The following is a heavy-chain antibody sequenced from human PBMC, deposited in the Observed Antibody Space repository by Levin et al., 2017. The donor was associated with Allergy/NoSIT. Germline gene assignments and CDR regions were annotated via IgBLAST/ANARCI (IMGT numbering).Heavy chain of an antibody. V-gene: IGHV3-30*18. CDR2: ITSDGSSK. J-gene: IGHJ3*01. CDR1: GFSFSTYG. Sequence: GESLKISCAASGFSFSTYGIHWVRQAPGKGLEWVALITSDGSSKFFADSVKGRFTISRDNSKNTLYLQMNSLRPEDTAVYFCAKIGDCSSGVCFWETLHDAFDVWGQGTMVSVSS. D-gene: IGHD2-21*02. CDR3: AKIGDCSSGVCFWETLHDAFDV.